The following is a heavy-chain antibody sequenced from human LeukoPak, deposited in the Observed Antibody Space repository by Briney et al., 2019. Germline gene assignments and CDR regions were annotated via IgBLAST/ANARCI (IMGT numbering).Heavy chain of an antibody. D-gene: IGHD2-21*01. CDR2: ISSTSNYI. V-gene: IGHV3-21*01. CDR1: GFTFSDYH. J-gene: IGHJ4*02. Sequence: GGSLRLSCAASGFTFSDYHMNWVRQAPGKGLEWVSSISSTSNYIYYADSVKGRFTISRDNAKNSVDLQMNSLRAEDTAVYYCARGLCGGDCYDYWGQGTLVTVSS. CDR3: ARGLCGGDCYDY.